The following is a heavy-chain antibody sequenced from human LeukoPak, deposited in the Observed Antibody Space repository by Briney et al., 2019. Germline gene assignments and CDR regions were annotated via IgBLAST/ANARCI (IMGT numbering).Heavy chain of an antibody. Sequence: GRSLRLSCAASGFTFDDYAMHWVRQAPGKGLEWVSGISWKSGSIVYADSVKGRFTISRDNAKNSLYLQMNSLRAEDMALYYCAKGLGDYVSNYAFDIWGQGTMVTVSS. CDR1: GFTFDDYA. D-gene: IGHD4-17*01. J-gene: IGHJ3*02. V-gene: IGHV3-9*03. CDR3: AKGLGDYVSNYAFDI. CDR2: ISWKSGSI.